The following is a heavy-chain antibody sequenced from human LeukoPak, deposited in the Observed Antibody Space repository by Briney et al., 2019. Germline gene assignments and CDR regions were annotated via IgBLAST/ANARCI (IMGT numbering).Heavy chain of an antibody. J-gene: IGHJ4*02. CDR3: ARRGRGYSYGKGEYYFDY. CDR1: GYSFTNYW. Sequence: GESLKISCKGSGYSFTNYWIGWVRQMPGKGLEWMGIIYPGDSDTRYSPSFQGQVTISADKSISTAYLQWSSLKASDTAMYYCARRGRGYSYGKGEYYFDYWGQGTLVTVSS. D-gene: IGHD5-18*01. CDR2: IYPGDSDT. V-gene: IGHV5-51*01.